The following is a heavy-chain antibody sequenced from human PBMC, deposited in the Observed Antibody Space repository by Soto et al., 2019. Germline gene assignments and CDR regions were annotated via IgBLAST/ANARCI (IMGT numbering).Heavy chain of an antibody. Sequence: EVQLVESGGGLVQPGESLRLSCAASGFTFSSYWMHWIRQAPGKGLVWVSRVSSDGSSTVYATSVKGRLTTSRDNAKNTLYLQMNSLSDEDTAVYYCARGLPNYSSFDSWGQGTLVTVSS. CDR1: GFTFSSYW. D-gene: IGHD4-4*01. J-gene: IGHJ4*02. V-gene: IGHV3-74*01. CDR3: ARGLPNYSSFDS. CDR2: VSSDGSST.